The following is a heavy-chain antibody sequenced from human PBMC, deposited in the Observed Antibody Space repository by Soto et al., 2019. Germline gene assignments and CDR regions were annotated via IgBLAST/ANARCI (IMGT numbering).Heavy chain of an antibody. CDR1: AFTFSSYA. J-gene: IGHJ4*01. V-gene: IGHV3-23*01. CDR2: ISGSGGST. D-gene: IGHD3-22*01. Sequence: PGGPLRLSCAASAFTFSSYAMSWVRQAPGKGLEWVSVISGSGGSTYYADSVKGRFTISRDNSKNTLFLQMSSLRAEDTAVYYCAKGGRADYYDSSGYLDYWGHGTLVTVYS. CDR3: AKGGRADYYDSSGYLDY.